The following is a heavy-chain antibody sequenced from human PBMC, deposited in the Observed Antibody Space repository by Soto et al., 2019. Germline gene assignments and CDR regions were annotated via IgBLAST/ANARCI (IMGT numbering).Heavy chain of an antibody. D-gene: IGHD4-17*01. CDR1: GFTFSSYA. J-gene: IGHJ4*02. V-gene: IGHV3-23*01. CDR3: AKDQFLSTVTTSDY. CDR2: ISGSGGST. Sequence: PGGSLRLSXAASGFTFSSYAMSWVRQAPGKGLEWVSAISGSGGSTYYADSVKGRFTISRDNSKNTLYLQMNSLRAEDTAVYYCAKDQFLSTVTTSDYWGQGTLVTVSS.